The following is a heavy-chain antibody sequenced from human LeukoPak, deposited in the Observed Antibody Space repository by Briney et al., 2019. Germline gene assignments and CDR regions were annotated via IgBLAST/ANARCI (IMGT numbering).Heavy chain of an antibody. CDR1: GYTFTGYY. CDR2: INPNSGGT. Sequence: ASVKVSCKASGYTFTGYYIHWVRQAPGQGLEWMGWINPNSGGTNYAQKFQGRVTMTRDTSISTAYMELSRLRSDDTAVYYCARDHDSSGYYPDYWGQGTLVTVSS. J-gene: IGHJ4*02. V-gene: IGHV1-2*02. CDR3: ARDHDSSGYYPDY. D-gene: IGHD3-22*01.